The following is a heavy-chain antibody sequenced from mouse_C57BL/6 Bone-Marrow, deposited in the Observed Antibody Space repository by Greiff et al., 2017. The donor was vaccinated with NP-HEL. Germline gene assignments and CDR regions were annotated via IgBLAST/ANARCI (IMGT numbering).Heavy chain of an antibody. CDR1: GYTFTSYW. D-gene: IGHD5-1*01. CDR3: AREYYWYFDV. CDR2: IYPSDSET. Sequence: VQLQQPGAELVRPGSSVKLSCKASGYTFTSYWMDWVKQRPGQGLEWIGNIYPSDSETHYNQKFKDKATLTVDKSSSTAYMQLSSLTSEDSAVYDCAREYYWYFDVWGTGTTVTVSS. J-gene: IGHJ1*03. V-gene: IGHV1-61*01.